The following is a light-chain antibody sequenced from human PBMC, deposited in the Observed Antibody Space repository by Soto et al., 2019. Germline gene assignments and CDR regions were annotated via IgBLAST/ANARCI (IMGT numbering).Light chain of an antibody. Sequence: EIVLTQSPGTLSLSQGERATLSCRASQSVSSYYLAWYQQKPGQAPRLLIYAASSRATGIPDRFSGSGSGTDFTLTISRLEPEDFAVYYCQQYGSSPWTFGQGTMVDIK. CDR2: AAS. J-gene: IGKJ1*01. V-gene: IGKV3-20*01. CDR3: QQYGSSPWT. CDR1: QSVSSYY.